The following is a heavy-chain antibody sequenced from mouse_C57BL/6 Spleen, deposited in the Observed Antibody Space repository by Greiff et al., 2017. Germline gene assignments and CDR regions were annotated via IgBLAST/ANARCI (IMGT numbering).Heavy chain of an antibody. CDR2: ISSGGSYT. CDR1: GFTFNSYG. Sequence: EVKLMESGGDLVKPGGSLKLSCAASGFTFNSYGMSWVRQTPDKRLEWVATISSGGSYTYYPDSVKGRFTISRDNAKNTLYLQMSSLKSEDTAMYYCARQKGSGNYFDYWGQGTTLTVSS. D-gene: IGHD4-1*01. CDR3: ARQKGSGNYFDY. V-gene: IGHV5-6*01. J-gene: IGHJ2*01.